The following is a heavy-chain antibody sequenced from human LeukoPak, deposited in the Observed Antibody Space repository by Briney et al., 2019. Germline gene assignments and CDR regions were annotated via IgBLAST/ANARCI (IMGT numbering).Heavy chain of an antibody. J-gene: IGHJ3*02. CDR3: ARVSNKDSGAFDAFDI. Sequence: GGSLRLSCAASGFTFSIFDIHWVRHATGKGLEWVSAIDTVGDTYYPGSLKGRFPISRENAKNSLYLQMNSLRAGDTAVYYCARVSNKDSGAFDAFDIWGQGTVVTVSS. CDR1: GFTFSIFD. CDR2: IDTVGDT. V-gene: IGHV3-13*01. D-gene: IGHD3-10*01.